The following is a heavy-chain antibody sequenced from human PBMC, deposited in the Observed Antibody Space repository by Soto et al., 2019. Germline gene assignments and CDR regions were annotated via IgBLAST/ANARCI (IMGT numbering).Heavy chain of an antibody. J-gene: IGHJ6*02. CDR2: IVPIFGTT. D-gene: IGHD6-19*01. Sequence: QVQLVQSGAEVKKPLSSVKVSCKVSGGTFSNYAIDWVRLAPGHGLEWMGGIVPIFGTTYYTQKFQGRATIIADDSTTTAYLEMSSLRSEDTAIYYCARVEAVAGLYNYHGLDVWGQGTAVTVSS. CDR1: GGTFSNYA. CDR3: ARVEAVAGLYNYHGLDV. V-gene: IGHV1-69*12.